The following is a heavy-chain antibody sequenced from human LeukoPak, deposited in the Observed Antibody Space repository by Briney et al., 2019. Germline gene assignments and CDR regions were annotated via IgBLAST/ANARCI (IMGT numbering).Heavy chain of an antibody. V-gene: IGHV3-23*01. CDR2: IYENGGTT. CDR1: GFTFRSHA. J-gene: IGHJ4*02. Sequence: GGTLRLSCVGSGFTFRSHAMSWVRQAPERGLEFVSGIYENGGTTYYADSVKGRFSISRDNSKNTLYLQMDSLRGEDTAVYYCAKDFRIGYSAHFDYWGQGALVTVSS. CDR3: AKDFRIGYSAHFDY. D-gene: IGHD2-21*01.